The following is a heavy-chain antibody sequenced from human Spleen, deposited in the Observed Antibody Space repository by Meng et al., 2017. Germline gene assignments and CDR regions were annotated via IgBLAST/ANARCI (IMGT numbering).Heavy chain of an antibody. CDR1: GLSFDHYS. V-gene: IGHV3-9*01. D-gene: IGHD6-19*01. CDR2: ITWNSGSV. Sequence: GGSLRPSCAVSGLSFDHYSMHWVRQAPGKGLEWVSSITWNSGSVGYADSVKGRLTISRDNAKNSLYLQMNSLRAEDTALYYCVKDSGVVAGIFDYWGQGTLVTVSS. CDR3: VKDSGVVAGIFDY. J-gene: IGHJ4*02.